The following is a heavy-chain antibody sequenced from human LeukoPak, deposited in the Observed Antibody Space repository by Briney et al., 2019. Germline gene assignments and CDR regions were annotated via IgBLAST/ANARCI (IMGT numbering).Heavy chain of an antibody. J-gene: IGHJ4*02. D-gene: IGHD2-2*01. CDR1: GFTVSSNC. CDR3: ARSDCSSTSCSGLFDY. Sequence: QSGGSLRLSCAASGFTVSSNCMSWVRQAPGKGLEWVSVIYSGGSTYYADSVKGRFTISRDNSKNTLYLQMNSLRAEDTAVYYCARSDCSSTSCSGLFDYWGQGTLVTVSS. V-gene: IGHV3-66*01. CDR2: IYSGGST.